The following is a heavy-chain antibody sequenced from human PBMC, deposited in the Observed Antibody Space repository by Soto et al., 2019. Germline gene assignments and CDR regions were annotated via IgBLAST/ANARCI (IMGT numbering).Heavy chain of an antibody. CDR1: GGTFSSYA. CDR3: ERSNWNYLHGRFDGMDV. V-gene: IGHV1-69*13. J-gene: IGHJ6*02. D-gene: IGHD1-7*01. CDR2: IIPIFGTA. Sequence: ASVKVSCKASGGTFSSYAISWVRQAPGQGLEWMGGIIPIFGTANYAQKFQGRVTITADESTSTAYMELSSLRSEDTAVYYCERSNWNYLHGRFDGMDVWGQGTTVTVSS.